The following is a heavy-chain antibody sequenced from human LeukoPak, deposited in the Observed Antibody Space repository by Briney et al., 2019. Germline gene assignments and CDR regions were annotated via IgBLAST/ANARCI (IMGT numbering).Heavy chain of an antibody. J-gene: IGHJ4*02. CDR3: ARDRRHMIVVVMGVPDSDY. D-gene: IGHD3-22*01. CDR1: GYTFISYG. CDR2: INPNSGGT. Sequence: ASVKVSCKASGYTFISYGISWVRQAPGQGLEWMGWINPNSGGTNYAQKFQGRVTMTRDTSISTAYMELSRLRSDDTAVYYCARDRRHMIVVVMGVPDSDYWGQGTLATVSS. V-gene: IGHV1-2*02.